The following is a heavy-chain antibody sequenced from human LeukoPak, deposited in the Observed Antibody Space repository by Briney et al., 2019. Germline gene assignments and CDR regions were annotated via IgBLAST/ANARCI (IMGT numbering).Heavy chain of an antibody. CDR1: GYTFTSYY. CDR3: ARVLHCSGGSCTKDYFDY. D-gene: IGHD2-15*01. V-gene: IGHV1-46*01. CDR2: INPSGGST. J-gene: IGHJ4*02. Sequence: ASVKVSCKASGYTFTSYYMHWVRQAPGQGLVWMGIINPSGGSTSYAQKFQGRVTMTRDTSTSTVYMELSSLRSEDTAVYYCARVLHCSGGSCTKDYFDYWGQGTLVTVSS.